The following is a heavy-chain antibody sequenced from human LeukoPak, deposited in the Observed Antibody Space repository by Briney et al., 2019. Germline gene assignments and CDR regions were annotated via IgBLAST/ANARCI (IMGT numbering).Heavy chain of an antibody. V-gene: IGHV5-51*01. CDR3: ARRGSLPHFDY. D-gene: IGHD1-26*01. CDR1: GYRFTSYW. CDR2: IYPGDSDT. J-gene: IGHJ4*02. Sequence: GESLEISFQGSGYRFTSYWIGWVRQMPGKGLEWMGIIYPGDSDTRYSPSFQGQVTISADKSISTAYLQWSSLKASDTAMYYCARRGSLPHFDYWGQGTLVTVSS.